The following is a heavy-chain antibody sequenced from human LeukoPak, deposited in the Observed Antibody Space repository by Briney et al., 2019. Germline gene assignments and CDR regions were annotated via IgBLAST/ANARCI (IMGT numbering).Heavy chain of an antibody. V-gene: IGHV3-7*01. CDR2: IKQDGSEK. Sequence: GGSLRLSCAASGFTFSRYWMSWVRQAPGKGLEWVANIKQDGSEKYYVDPVKGRFTISRDNAKNSLYLQMNSLRAEDTAVYYCARIPWAEGNSFDYWGQGTLVTVSS. D-gene: IGHD3-16*01. CDR3: ARIPWAEGNSFDY. CDR1: GFTFSRYW. J-gene: IGHJ4*02.